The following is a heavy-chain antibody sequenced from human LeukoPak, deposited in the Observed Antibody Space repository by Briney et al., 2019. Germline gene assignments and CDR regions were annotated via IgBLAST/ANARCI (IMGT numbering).Heavy chain of an antibody. CDR3: ARADRLHGGPYLIGP. D-gene: IGHD2-21*01. CDR2: INPNSGGT. Sequence: ASVKVSFKTSGYSFTDYYMHWVGQARGQGGEGRGGINPNSGGTSSAQKFQGRVTITRHTSITTVYMEVSWLTSDDTAIYYCARADRLHGGPYLIGPWGQGTLVTVSS. J-gene: IGHJ5*02. V-gene: IGHV1-2*02. CDR1: GYSFTDYY.